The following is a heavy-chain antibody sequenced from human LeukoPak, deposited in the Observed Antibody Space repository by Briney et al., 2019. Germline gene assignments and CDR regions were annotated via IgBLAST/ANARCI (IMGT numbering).Heavy chain of an antibody. CDR3: AKEGVLGATMTNNWFDP. D-gene: IGHD1-26*01. CDR1: GGTFSSYA. J-gene: IGHJ5*02. Sequence: ASVKVSCKASGGTFSSYAISWVRQAPGQGLEWMGGIIPIFGTPNYAQNFQGRVTITADESASTAYMELTSRRSEDTAVYYCAKEGVLGATMTNNWFDPWGQGTLVTVSS. CDR2: IIPIFGTP. V-gene: IGHV1-69*13.